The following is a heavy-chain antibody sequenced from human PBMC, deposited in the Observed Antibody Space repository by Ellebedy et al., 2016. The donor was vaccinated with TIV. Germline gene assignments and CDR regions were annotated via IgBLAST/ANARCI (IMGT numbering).Heavy chain of an antibody. Sequence: GESLKISCAASGFTVSSNYMSWVRQAPGKGLEWVSLIYSGGSTYYADSVKGRFTISRDNAKNSLYLQMNSLRAEDTAVYYCAKEWKRLVYYYYYGLDVWGQGTTVTVSS. CDR1: GFTVSSNY. V-gene: IGHV3-53*01. CDR3: AKEWKRLVYYYYYGLDV. D-gene: IGHD6-6*01. J-gene: IGHJ6*02. CDR2: IYSGGST.